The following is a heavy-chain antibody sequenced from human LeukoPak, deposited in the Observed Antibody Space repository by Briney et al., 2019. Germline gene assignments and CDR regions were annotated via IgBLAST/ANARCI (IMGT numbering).Heavy chain of an antibody. D-gene: IGHD4-23*01. J-gene: IGHJ1*01. CDR1: GFSFSNYG. V-gene: IGHV3-23*01. CDR3: AKDRYGGNSVIFSEYFQH. CDR2: ISTSGSST. Sequence: GGSLRLSCAASGFSFSNYGMSWVRQAPGKGLEWASSISTSGSSTYYVDSVKGRFTISRDNSKNTLYLQMNSLRAEDTAVYYCAKDRYGGNSVIFSEYFQHRGQGTLVTVSS.